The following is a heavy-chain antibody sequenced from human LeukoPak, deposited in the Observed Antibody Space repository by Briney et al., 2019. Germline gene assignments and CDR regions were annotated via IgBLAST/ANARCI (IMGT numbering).Heavy chain of an antibody. CDR1: GFTFSSYS. CDR2: INGDGSST. D-gene: IGHD5-18*01. Sequence: GGSLRLSCAASGFTFSSYSMNWVRQAPGKGLVWVSRINGDGSSTNYADPVKGRFTISRDNAKNTLYLQMNSLRADDTAVYYCASEGDSGYTYGHDYWGQGTLVTVSS. V-gene: IGHV3-74*01. J-gene: IGHJ4*02. CDR3: ASEGDSGYTYGHDY.